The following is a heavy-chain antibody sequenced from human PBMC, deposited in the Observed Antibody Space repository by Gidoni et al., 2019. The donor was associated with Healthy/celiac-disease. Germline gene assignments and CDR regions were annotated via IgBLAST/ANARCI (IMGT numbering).Heavy chain of an antibody. D-gene: IGHD2-15*01. CDR3: AKDGDSDATDY. V-gene: IGHV3-23*01. Sequence: EVQLLESGGGLVQPGGSLRISCSASGFTFNSYAMSWVRQAQGKGLEWVSAISGSGGSTYYADSVKGRFTISRDNSKNTLYLQMNSLRAEDTAVYYCAKDGDSDATDYWGQGTLVTVSS. J-gene: IGHJ4*02. CDR2: ISGSGGST. CDR1: GFTFNSYA.